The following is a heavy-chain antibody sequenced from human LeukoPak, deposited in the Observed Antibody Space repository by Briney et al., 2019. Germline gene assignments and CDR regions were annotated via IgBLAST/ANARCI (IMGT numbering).Heavy chain of an antibody. V-gene: IGHV3-9*01. CDR3: AKSLSSGLIYFDY. CDR1: GFTFDDYA. Sequence: GGPLRLSCAASGFTFDDYAMHWVRQAPGKGLEWVSGISWNSGSIGYADSVKGRFTISRDNAKNSLYLQMNSLRAEDTALYYCAKSLSSGLIYFDYWGQGTLVTVSS. J-gene: IGHJ4*02. D-gene: IGHD6-19*01. CDR2: ISWNSGSI.